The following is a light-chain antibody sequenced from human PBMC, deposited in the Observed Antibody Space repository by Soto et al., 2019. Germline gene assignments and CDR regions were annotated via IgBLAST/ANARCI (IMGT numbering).Light chain of an antibody. CDR3: QQFNNPLT. J-gene: IGKJ4*01. Sequence: AIQFTQSPSSLSASVGDRVTITCRASQGISSALAWYQQKPGKAPKLLIYDASSLESGVPSRFSGSGSGTDFTLTISSLQPEDFATYYCQQFNNPLTFGGGTKVDIK. CDR2: DAS. V-gene: IGKV1D-13*01. CDR1: QGISSA.